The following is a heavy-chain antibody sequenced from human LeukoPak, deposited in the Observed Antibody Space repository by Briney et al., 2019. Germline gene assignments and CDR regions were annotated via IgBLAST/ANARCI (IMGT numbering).Heavy chain of an antibody. CDR1: GFTFSSYS. Sequence: GGSLRLSCAASGFTFSSYSMNWVRQAPGQGLEWVSSISSSSSYIYYADSVKGRFTISRDNAKNSLYLQMDSLRAEDTAVYYCAREDRGGSSLGPWGRGTLVTVSS. CDR3: AREDRGGSSLGP. J-gene: IGHJ2*01. D-gene: IGHD2-15*01. V-gene: IGHV3-21*01. CDR2: ISSSSSYI.